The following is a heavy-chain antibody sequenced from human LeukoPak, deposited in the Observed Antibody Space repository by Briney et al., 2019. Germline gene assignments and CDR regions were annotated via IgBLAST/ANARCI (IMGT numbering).Heavy chain of an antibody. CDR3: ARVAVSGPTGWFDS. Sequence: GGSPRLSCAGSGFALKSYSLTWVRQAPGKGLEWVSSISSTSAYIHYADSVKGRFTISRDNVDNVVYLEMNSLGAEDTATYYCARVAVSGPTGWFDSWGQGTLVIVSS. CDR2: ISSTSAYI. V-gene: IGHV3-21*01. CDR1: GFALKSYS. J-gene: IGHJ5*01. D-gene: IGHD2-8*02.